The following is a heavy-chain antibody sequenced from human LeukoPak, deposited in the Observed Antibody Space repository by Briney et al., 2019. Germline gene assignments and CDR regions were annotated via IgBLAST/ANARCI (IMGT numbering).Heavy chain of an antibody. D-gene: IGHD7-27*01. CDR1: GGSISSYY. J-gene: IGHJ4*02. CDR2: IYYSGST. V-gene: IGHV4-59*08. CDR3: ARRKGLGIDFFDY. Sequence: SETLSLTCTVSGGSISSYYWSWIRQPPGKGLEWIGYIYYSGSTNYNPSLKSRVTISVDTSKNQFSLKLSSVTAADTAVYYCARRKGLGIDFFDYWGQGTLVTVSS.